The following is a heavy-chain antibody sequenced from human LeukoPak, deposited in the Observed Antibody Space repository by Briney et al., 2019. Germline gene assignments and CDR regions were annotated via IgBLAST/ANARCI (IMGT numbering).Heavy chain of an antibody. D-gene: IGHD6-6*01. J-gene: IGHJ6*02. CDR1: GYTLTELS. CDR2: FDPEDGET. Sequence: ASVKVSCKVSGYTLTELSMHWVRQAPGKGLEWMGGFDPEDGETIYAQKFQGRVTMTEDTSTDTAYMELSSLRSEDTAVYYCARLDEYSSSSRYYGMDAWGQGTTVTVSS. CDR3: ARLDEYSSSSRYYGMDA. V-gene: IGHV1-24*01.